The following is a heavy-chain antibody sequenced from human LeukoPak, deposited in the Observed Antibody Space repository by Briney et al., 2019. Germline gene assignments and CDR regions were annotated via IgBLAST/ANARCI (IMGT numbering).Heavy chain of an antibody. CDR1: GFTFSDYY. D-gene: IGHD3-10*01. Sequence: PGGSLRLSCAASGFTFSDYYMGWIRQAPGKGLEWISYIGSSGSTINYADSVKGRFTISRDNAKNSLYLQMNSLRAEDTAVYYCARDQLNFPYWGRGTLVTVSS. J-gene: IGHJ4*02. V-gene: IGHV3-11*01. CDR2: IGSSGSTI. CDR3: ARDQLNFPY.